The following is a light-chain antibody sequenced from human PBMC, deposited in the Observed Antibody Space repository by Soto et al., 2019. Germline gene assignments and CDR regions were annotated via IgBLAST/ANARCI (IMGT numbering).Light chain of an antibody. CDR2: DVT. Sequence: QSALTQPASVSGSPGQSITISCTGTRGDVGGCNYVSWYQQHPGKAPKLLIYDVTSRPSRVSTRFSGSKSGNTASLTISGLQADDEAEYFCSSYTNTDALAFGGGTKVTVL. V-gene: IGLV2-14*03. CDR1: RGDVGGCNY. CDR3: SSYTNTDALA. J-gene: IGLJ3*02.